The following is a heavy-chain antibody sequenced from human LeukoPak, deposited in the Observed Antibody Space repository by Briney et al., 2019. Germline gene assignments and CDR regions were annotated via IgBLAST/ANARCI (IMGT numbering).Heavy chain of an antibody. CDR1: GGTFSSYA. V-gene: IGHV1-69*13. CDR3: ATQNCGGDCWGLYGMDV. CDR2: IIPIFGTA. Sequence: APVKVSCKASGGTFSSYAISWVRQAPGQGLEWMGGIIPIFGTANYAQKFQGRVTITADESTSTAYMELSSLRSEDTAVHYCATQNCGGDCWGLYGMDVWGQGTTVTVSS. J-gene: IGHJ6*02. D-gene: IGHD2-21*02.